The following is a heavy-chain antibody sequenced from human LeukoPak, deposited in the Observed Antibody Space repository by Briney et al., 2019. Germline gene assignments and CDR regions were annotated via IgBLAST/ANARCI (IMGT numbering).Heavy chain of an antibody. CDR2: ISWNSGSI. CDR3: AKTEGFFGGYYDH. CDR1: GFTFDDYA. Sequence: PGGSLRLSCAASGFTFDDYAMHWVRQAPGKGLEWVSGISWNSGSIEYADSVKGRFTISRDNAKNSLYLQMNSLRPEDTAFYYCAKTEGFFGGYYDHWGQGTLVTVSS. J-gene: IGHJ4*02. D-gene: IGHD4-23*01. V-gene: IGHV3-9*01.